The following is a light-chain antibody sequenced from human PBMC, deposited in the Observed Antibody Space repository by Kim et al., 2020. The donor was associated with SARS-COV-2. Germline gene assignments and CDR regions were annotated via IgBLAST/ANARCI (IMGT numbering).Light chain of an antibody. Sequence: SPGEIATLSCRASQSVGNFLAWYQQKPGQSPRLVIYETFNRATAIPARFRGSGSGTDFALTISSLEPEDFAVYYCQQRYNWPLTFGGGTKVEI. CDR1: QSVGNF. J-gene: IGKJ4*01. CDR3: QQRYNWPLT. V-gene: IGKV3-11*01. CDR2: ETF.